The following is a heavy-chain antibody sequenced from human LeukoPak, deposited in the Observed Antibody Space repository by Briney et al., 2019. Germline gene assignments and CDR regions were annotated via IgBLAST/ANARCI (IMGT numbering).Heavy chain of an antibody. V-gene: IGHV3-7*01. D-gene: IGHD2-2*02. CDR1: GFTFSNYW. Sequence: PGGSLRLSCAASGFTFSNYWMTWVRQAPGKGLEWVANIKQDGSEKYYVDSVKGRFTVSRDNAKNSLYLQMNSLRAEDTAVYYCARDLSYCSSTSCYSVSLDYWGQGTLVTVSS. CDR2: IKQDGSEK. CDR3: ARDLSYCSSTSCYSVSLDY. J-gene: IGHJ4*02.